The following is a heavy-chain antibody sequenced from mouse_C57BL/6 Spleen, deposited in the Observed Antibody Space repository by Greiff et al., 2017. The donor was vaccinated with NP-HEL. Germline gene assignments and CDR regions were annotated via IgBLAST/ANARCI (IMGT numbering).Heavy chain of an antibody. CDR1: GYTFTSYG. D-gene: IGHD1-1*01. J-gene: IGHJ1*03. V-gene: IGHV1-81*01. Sequence: QVQLQQSGAELARPGASVKLSCKASGYTFTSYGISWVKQRTGQGLEWIGEIYPRSGNTYYNEKFKGKATLTADKSSSTAYMELRSLTSEDSAVYFCARPLGSSPNWYFDVWGTGTTVTVSS. CDR3: ARPLGSSPNWYFDV. CDR2: IYPRSGNT.